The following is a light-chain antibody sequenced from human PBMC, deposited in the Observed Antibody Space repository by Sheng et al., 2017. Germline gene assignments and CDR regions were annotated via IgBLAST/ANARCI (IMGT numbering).Light chain of an antibody. V-gene: IGLV2-8*01. J-gene: IGLJ2*01. CDR1: SSDVGIYNY. Sequence: QSALTQPASLSGSPGQSVTISCTGTSSDVGIYNYVSWYQQHPGKAPRLMIFEVSKRPSGVPDRFSGSKSGNTASLTVSGLQAEDEADYYCSSYAGSNNVVFGGGTKLTVL. CDR3: SSYAGSNNVV. CDR2: EVS.